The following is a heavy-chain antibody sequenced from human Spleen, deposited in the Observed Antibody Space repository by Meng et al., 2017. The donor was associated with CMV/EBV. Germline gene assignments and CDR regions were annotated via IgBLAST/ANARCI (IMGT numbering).Heavy chain of an antibody. CDR2: INPNSGGT. CDR1: GYTFTDHH. CDR3: ARAHPYDFWSGSV. V-gene: IGHV1-2*02. J-gene: IGHJ6*02. Sequence: ASVKVSCKASGYTFTDHHVHWVRQAPGQGLEWMGWINPNSGGTKSAQKFQGRVTMTRDTSISTAYMELSRLRSDDTAVYFCARAHPYDFWSGSVWGQGTTVTVSS. D-gene: IGHD3-3*01.